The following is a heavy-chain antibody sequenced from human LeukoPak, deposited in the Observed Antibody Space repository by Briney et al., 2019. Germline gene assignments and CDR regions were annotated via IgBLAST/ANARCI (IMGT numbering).Heavy chain of an antibody. CDR1: GFTVSSNY. V-gene: IGHV3-53*01. Sequence: GGSLRLSCAASGFTVSSNYSSWVRQAPGKGLGSLSVMYSGGSTYYADSVKGRFTISRDNSKQTLYLQMNSVRAEDTAVYYCARVADEAFDIWGNGTMVTVSS. J-gene: IGHJ3*02. CDR3: ARVADEAFDI. CDR2: MYSGGST.